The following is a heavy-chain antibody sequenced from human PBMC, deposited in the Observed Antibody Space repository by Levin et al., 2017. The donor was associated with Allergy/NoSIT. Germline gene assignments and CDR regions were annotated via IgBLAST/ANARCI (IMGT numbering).Heavy chain of an antibody. D-gene: IGHD6-19*01. CDR3: AREPSGWSPVDY. V-gene: IGHV3-21*01. CDR2: ISSSSSYI. J-gene: IGHJ4*02. CDR1: GFTFSSYS. Sequence: GESLKISCAASGFTFSSYSMNWVRQAPGKGLEWVSSISSSSSYIYYADSVKGRFTISRDNAKNSLYLQMNSLRAEDTAVYYCAREPSGWSPVDYWGQGTLVTVSS.